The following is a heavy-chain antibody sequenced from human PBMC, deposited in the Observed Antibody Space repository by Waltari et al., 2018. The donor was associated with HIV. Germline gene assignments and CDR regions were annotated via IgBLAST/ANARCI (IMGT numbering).Heavy chain of an antibody. CDR3: ARDFKGAVTIFGVVHNWFDP. CDR2: INPNSGGT. CDR1: GYTFTGSF. Sequence: QVQLVQSGAEVRKTGASVKVSCKASGYTFTGSFLHWVRQAPGQGLEWMGWINPNSGGTNYAQKFQDRVTMTRDMSISTAYMELSRLRSDDTAVYYCARDFKGAVTIFGVVHNWFDPWGQGTLVTVSS. J-gene: IGHJ5*02. V-gene: IGHV1-2*02. D-gene: IGHD3-3*01.